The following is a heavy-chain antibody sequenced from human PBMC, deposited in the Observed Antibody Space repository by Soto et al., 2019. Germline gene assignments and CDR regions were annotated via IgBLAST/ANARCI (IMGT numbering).Heavy chain of an antibody. V-gene: IGHV4-34*01. CDR1: GGSFSGYY. J-gene: IGHJ3*02. D-gene: IGHD6-6*01. CDR2: INHSGST. Sequence: QVQLQQWGAGLLKPSETLSLTCAVYGGSFSGYYCSWIRQPPGKGLEWIGEINHSGSTNYNPSLKSRVTISVDTSKYQFSLKLSSGTAADTALYYWARGVNSSSPLCWGDAFYIWGQMKMVNVSS. CDR3: ARGVNSSSPLCWGDAFYI.